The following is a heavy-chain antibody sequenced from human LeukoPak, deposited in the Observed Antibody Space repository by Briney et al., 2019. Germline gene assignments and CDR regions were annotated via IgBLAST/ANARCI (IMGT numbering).Heavy chain of an antibody. CDR1: GGSINSGSNY. J-gene: IGHJ1*01. CDR3: ARDTTSVGWGYFQY. D-gene: IGHD2-2*01. Sequence: SETLSLTCTVSGGSINSGSNYWGWIRQPPGKGLEWIGSVYYSGSTYYNASLKSRVTISVDTSKNQFSLRLSSVTAADTAVYYCARDTTSVGWGYFQYWGQGTLVTVSS. V-gene: IGHV4-39*07. CDR2: VYYSGST.